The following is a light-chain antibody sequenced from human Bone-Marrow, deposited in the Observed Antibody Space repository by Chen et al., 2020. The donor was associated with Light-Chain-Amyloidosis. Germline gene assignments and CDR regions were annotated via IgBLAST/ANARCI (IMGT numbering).Light chain of an antibody. V-gene: IGLV1-40*01. J-gene: IGLJ2*01. CDR2: GNN. Sequence: QSVLTQPPSVSGAPGQRVIISCTGSSSNIGAGPDVHWYQQLPGTAPKLLIYGNNNRPSGGPDRFSGSKAGTSASLAITGLQAEDEAEYYCQSYDSRQSALFGGGTKLTVL. CDR1: SSNIGAGPD. CDR3: QSYDSRQSAL.